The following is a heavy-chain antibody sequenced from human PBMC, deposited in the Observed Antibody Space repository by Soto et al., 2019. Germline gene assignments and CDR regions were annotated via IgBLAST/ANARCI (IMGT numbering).Heavy chain of an antibody. CDR1: GFTFSNAW. CDR2: IKSKTDGGTT. J-gene: IGHJ5*02. CDR3: THLGLYGRVDP. Sequence: EVQLVESGGGLVKPGGSLRLSCAASGFTFSNAWMNWVRQAPGKGLEWVGRIKSKTDGGTTDYAAPVKGRFTISRDDSKNTLYLEMNGLKTEDTAGYYGTHLGLYGRVDPWGQGTLVTVSS. D-gene: IGHD2-8*01. V-gene: IGHV3-15*07.